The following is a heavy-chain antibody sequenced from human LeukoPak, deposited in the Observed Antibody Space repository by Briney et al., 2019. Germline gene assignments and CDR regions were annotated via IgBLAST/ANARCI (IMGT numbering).Heavy chain of an antibody. CDR3: ARAFWVSGSITHFDY. Sequence: PGGSLRLSCAASGFNVRTNYMSWVRQAPGKGLEWVSVIYNNGSTYYADSVKGRFTVSRDNSKNTLFLQMNSLRAEDTAVYYCARAFWVSGSITHFDYWGQGTLVTVSS. CDR1: GFNVRTNY. J-gene: IGHJ4*02. D-gene: IGHD3-10*01. V-gene: IGHV3-53*01. CDR2: IYNNGST.